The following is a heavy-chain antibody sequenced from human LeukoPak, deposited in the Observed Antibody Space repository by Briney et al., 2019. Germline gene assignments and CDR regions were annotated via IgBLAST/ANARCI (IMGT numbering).Heavy chain of an antibody. J-gene: IGHJ4*02. CDR2: IYGNGYEA. D-gene: IGHD1-26*01. CDR1: GFTFSTYT. Sequence: PGGSLRLSCAASGFTFSTYTMNWIRQAPGEGLEWVSGIYGNGYEAFYADSVKGRFTISRDNSKSTLYLQMNSLRAEDTAVYYCAKIEVYSGTYRGFFESWGQGTLVTVSS. CDR3: AKIEVYSGTYRGFFES. V-gene: IGHV3-23*05.